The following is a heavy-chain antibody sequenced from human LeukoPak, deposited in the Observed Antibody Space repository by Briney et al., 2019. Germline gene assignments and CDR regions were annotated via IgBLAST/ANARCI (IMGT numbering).Heavy chain of an antibody. D-gene: IGHD3-22*01. CDR3: ARDVGGDSTGFWYFDL. J-gene: IGHJ2*01. V-gene: IGHV3-21*01. CDR1: GFGFGSYG. Sequence: AGGSLRLSCAASGFGFGSYGMNWVRQAPGKGLEWVSSISRNGDYIDYGASLKGRFIISRDNANKSLSLEMNSLRVEDTALYFCARDVGGDSTGFWYFDLWGRGTLVTVSS. CDR2: ISRNGDYI.